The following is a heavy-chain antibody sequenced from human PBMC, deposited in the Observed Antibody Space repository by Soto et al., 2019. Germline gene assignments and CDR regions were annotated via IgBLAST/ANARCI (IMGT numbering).Heavy chain of an antibody. D-gene: IGHD3-10*01. Sequence: SETLSLTCTVSGGSISSSSYYWGWIRQPPGKGLEWIGSIYYSGSTYYNPSLKSRVTISVDTSKNQFSLKLSSVTAADTAVYYCARHVQGRNYYGSGSYYTGMDFDYWGQGTLVTVSS. CDR2: IYYSGST. J-gene: IGHJ4*02. V-gene: IGHV4-39*01. CDR3: ARHVQGRNYYGSGSYYTGMDFDY. CDR1: GGSISSSSYY.